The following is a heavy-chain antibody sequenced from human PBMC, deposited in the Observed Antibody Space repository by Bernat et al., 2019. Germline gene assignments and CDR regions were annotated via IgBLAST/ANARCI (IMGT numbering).Heavy chain of an antibody. CDR1: GGSVSSGSYY. CDR3: APYAGYEVGSGYAGGRHYYYMDV. D-gene: IGHD3-3*01. J-gene: IGHJ6*03. Sequence: QVQLQESGPGLVKPSETLSLTCTVSGGSVSSGSYYWSWIRQPPGKGLEWIGYIYYSGSTNYNPSLKSRVTISVDTYKNQFSLKLSSVTAADTAVYCCAPYAGYEVGSGYAGGRHYYYMDVWGKGTTVTVYS. V-gene: IGHV4-61*01. CDR2: IYYSGST.